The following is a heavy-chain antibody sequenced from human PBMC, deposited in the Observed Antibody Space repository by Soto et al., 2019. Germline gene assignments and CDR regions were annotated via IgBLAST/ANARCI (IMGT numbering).Heavy chain of an antibody. Sequence: LILSYAVRGFTFRTSAMSWVRQAPGKGLEWVSAISGPGGSTHYADSVKGRFVISRDNAKTSLYLQMNSLRPEDTAVYYCARERVVNYTDYYFDYWGHGTLVTV. J-gene: IGHJ4*01. CDR2: ISGPGGST. CDR1: GFTFRTSA. D-gene: IGHD3-16*02. CDR3: ARERVVNYTDYYFDY. V-gene: IGHV3-23*01.